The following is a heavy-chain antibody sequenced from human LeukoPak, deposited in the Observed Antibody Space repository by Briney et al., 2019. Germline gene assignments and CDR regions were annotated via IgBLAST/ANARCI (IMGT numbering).Heavy chain of an antibody. CDR3: ARTLVVVTATSSY. V-gene: IGHV3-23*01. J-gene: IGHJ4*02. CDR1: RFTFSGYA. Sequence: GGSLRLSCAASRFTFSGYAMNWVRQAPGKGLEWVSTISSSGGSTYYADSVRGRFTISRDNAKNSLYLQMNSLRAEDTAVYYCARTLVVVTATSSYWGQGTLVTVSS. CDR2: ISSSGGST. D-gene: IGHD2-15*01.